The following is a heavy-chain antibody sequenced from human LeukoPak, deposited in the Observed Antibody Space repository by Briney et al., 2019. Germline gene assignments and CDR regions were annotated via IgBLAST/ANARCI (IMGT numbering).Heavy chain of an antibody. D-gene: IGHD5-18*01. CDR1: GYTFTSYD. J-gene: IGHJ4*02. CDR2: MNPNSGNT. CDR3: ARVGEDTALPSRYYFDY. Sequence: ASVKVSCKASGYTFTSYDINWVRQATGQGLEWMGWMNPNSGNTGYAQKFQGRVTITRNTSISTAYMELSSLRSEDTAVYYCARVGEDTALPSRYYFDYWGQGTLVTVSS. V-gene: IGHV1-8*03.